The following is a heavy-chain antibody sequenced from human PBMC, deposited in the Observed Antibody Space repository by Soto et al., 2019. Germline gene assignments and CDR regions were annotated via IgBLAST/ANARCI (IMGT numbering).Heavy chain of an antibody. CDR1: GVTFSSYG. CDR3: ARDQRLDYYDSSGYYPFDY. J-gene: IGHJ4*02. CDR2: ISYDRSNQ. Sequence: GGSLRLSCAASGVTFSSYGMHWVRQAPGKGLEWVAAISYDRSNQYYADSVKGRFTISRDNSKNTLYLDINSLRDEDTAVYYCARDQRLDYYDSSGYYPFDYWGQGTLVTVSS. V-gene: IGHV3-30*03. D-gene: IGHD3-22*01.